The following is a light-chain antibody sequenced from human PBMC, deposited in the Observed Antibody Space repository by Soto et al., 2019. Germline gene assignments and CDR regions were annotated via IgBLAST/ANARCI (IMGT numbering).Light chain of an antibody. J-gene: IGLJ1*01. V-gene: IGLV2-14*01. CDR1: SSDIGGSKD. CDR2: EVT. Sequence: QSALTQPASLSGSPGQSITISCAGTSSDIGGSKDVSWYQQHPGKAPKLIIYEVTYRPSGVSARFSGSKSGNTASLTVSGLQAEDEADYYCSSKRSSDTLYVFGTGTKLTVL. CDR3: SSKRSSDTLYV.